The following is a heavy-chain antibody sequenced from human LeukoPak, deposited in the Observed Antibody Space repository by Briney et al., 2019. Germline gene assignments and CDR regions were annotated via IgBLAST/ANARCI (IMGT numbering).Heavy chain of an antibody. CDR3: ASRTAMVTTDAFDI. Sequence: GGSLRLSCAASGFTFSSSSMNWGRQAPGKGLEWDSSISSSSSYIYYADSLKGRFAISRDNAKNSLYLQMHSLRAEDTAVYYCASRTAMVTTDAFDIWGQGTMVTVSS. D-gene: IGHD5-18*01. CDR2: ISSSSSYI. J-gene: IGHJ3*02. V-gene: IGHV3-21*01. CDR1: GFTFSSSS.